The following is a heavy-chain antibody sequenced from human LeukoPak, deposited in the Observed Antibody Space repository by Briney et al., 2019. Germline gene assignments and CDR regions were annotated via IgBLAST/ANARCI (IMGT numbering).Heavy chain of an antibody. CDR2: ISYDGSNK. D-gene: IGHD1-7*01. Sequence: HSGGSLRLSCAASGFTFSSYGMHWVRQAPGKGLEWVAVISYDGSNKYYADSVKGRFTISRDNSKNTLYLQMNSLRVDDTAVYYCAKDPRITGTTAIYFEFWGQGTLVTVSS. J-gene: IGHJ4*02. CDR1: GFTFSSYG. CDR3: AKDPRITGTTAIYFEF. V-gene: IGHV3-30*18.